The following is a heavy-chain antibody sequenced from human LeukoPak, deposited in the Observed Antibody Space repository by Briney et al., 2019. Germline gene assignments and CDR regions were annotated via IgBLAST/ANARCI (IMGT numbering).Heavy chain of an antibody. Sequence: SETLSLTCTVSGGSISSYYWSWIRQPPGKGLEWIGYIYYSGRTNYNPSLKSRVTISVDTSKNQFSLKLSSVTAADTAVYYCARHDPAATSAPLNWGQGTLVTVSS. CDR1: GGSISSYY. CDR2: IYYSGRT. D-gene: IGHD2-15*01. J-gene: IGHJ4*02. CDR3: ARHDPAATSAPLN. V-gene: IGHV4-59*08.